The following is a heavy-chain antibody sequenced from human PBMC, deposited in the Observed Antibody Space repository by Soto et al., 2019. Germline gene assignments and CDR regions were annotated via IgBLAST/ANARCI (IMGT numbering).Heavy chain of an antibody. D-gene: IGHD2-2*01. CDR2: IKSKTDGGTT. J-gene: IGHJ6*02. V-gene: IGHV3-15*07. CDR1: GFTFSNAW. Sequence: GGSLRLSCAASGFTFSNAWMNWVRQAPGKGLEWVGRIKSKTDGGTTDYAAPVKGRFTISRDDSKNTLYLQMNSLKTEDTAVYYCTTVRPSQLLIYYYYGMDVWGQGTTVTVSS. CDR3: TTVRPSQLLIYYYYGMDV.